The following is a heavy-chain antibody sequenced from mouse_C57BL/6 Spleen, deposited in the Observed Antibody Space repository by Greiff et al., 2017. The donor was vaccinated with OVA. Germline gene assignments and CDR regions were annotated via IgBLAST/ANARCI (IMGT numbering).Heavy chain of an antibody. Sequence: QVQLQQPGAELVKPGASVKMSCKASGYTFTSYWITWVKQRPGQGLEWIGDIYPGSGSTNYHEKFKSKTTLTVDSSYSTAYMQLSSLTSADSAVYYCARPYYYGNYYAMDYWGQGTSVTVSS. CDR2: IYPGSGST. J-gene: IGHJ4*01. V-gene: IGHV1-55*01. CDR1: GYTFTSYW. D-gene: IGHD1-1*01. CDR3: ARPYYYGNYYAMDY.